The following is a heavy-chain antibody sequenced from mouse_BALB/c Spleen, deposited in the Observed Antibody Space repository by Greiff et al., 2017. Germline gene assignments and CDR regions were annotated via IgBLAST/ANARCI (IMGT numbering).Heavy chain of an antibody. V-gene: IGHV6-6*02. Sequence: VQLKESGGGLVQPGGSMKLSCVASGFTFSNYWMNWVRQSPEKGLEWVAEIRLKSNNYATHYAESVKGRFTISRDDSKSSVYLQMNNLRAEDTGIYYCTPIQYYGYYFDYWGQGTTRTVSS. CDR3: TPIQYYGYYFDY. J-gene: IGHJ2*01. D-gene: IGHD1-2*01. CDR1: GFTFSNYW. CDR2: IRLKSNNYAT.